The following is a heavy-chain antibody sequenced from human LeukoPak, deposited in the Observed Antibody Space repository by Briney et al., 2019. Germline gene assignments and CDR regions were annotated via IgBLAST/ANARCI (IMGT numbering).Heavy chain of an antibody. CDR2: ISYDGSNK. Sequence: GGSLRLSCAASGFTFSSYAMHWVRQAPGKGLEWVAVISYDGSNKYYADSVKGRFTISRDNSKNTLYLQMNSLRAEDTAVYYCAKGLKEGDKFDYWGQGSLVTVSS. CDR1: GFTFSSYA. J-gene: IGHJ4*02. CDR3: AKGLKEGDKFDY. D-gene: IGHD3-16*01. V-gene: IGHV3-30-3*02.